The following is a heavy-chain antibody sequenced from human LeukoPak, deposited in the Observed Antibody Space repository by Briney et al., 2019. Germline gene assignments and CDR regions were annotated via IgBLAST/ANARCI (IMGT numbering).Heavy chain of an antibody. V-gene: IGHV4-59*01. Sequence: SETLSLTCTVSGGSISSYYWSWIRQPPGKGLEWIGNIYYSGSTNYNPSLKSRVTISVDTSKNQFSLKLSSVTAADTAVYYCTRGLIAYYYMDVWGKGTTVTISS. CDR1: GGSISSYY. CDR3: TRGLIAYYYMDV. CDR2: IYYSGST. D-gene: IGHD3-22*01. J-gene: IGHJ6*03.